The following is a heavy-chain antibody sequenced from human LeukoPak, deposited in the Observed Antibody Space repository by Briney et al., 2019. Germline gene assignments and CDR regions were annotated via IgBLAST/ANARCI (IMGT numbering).Heavy chain of an antibody. Sequence: SETLSLTCAVYGGSFSGYYWSWIRQPPGKGLEWIGEINHSGSTNYNPSLKSRVTISVDTSKNQFSLKLSSVTAADTAVYYCARLSMVRARGRHLYYYGMDVWGKGTTVTVSS. CDR3: ARLSMVRARGRHLYYYGMDV. CDR2: INHSGST. V-gene: IGHV4-34*01. CDR1: GGSFSGYY. D-gene: IGHD3-10*01. J-gene: IGHJ6*04.